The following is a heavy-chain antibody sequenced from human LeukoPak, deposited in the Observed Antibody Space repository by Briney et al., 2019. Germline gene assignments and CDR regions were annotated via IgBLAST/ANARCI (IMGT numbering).Heavy chain of an antibody. CDR1: GYTFTGYY. CDR2: INPNSGGT. D-gene: IGHD3-10*01. V-gene: IGHV1-2*02. Sequence: ASVKVSCKASGYTFTGYYMHWVRQAPGQGLEWMGWINPNSGGTNYAQKFQGRVTMTRNTSISTAYMELSSLRSEDTAVYYCARGKVSMVRGVIRLNWFDPWGQGTLVTVSS. CDR3: ARGKVSMVRGVIRLNWFDP. J-gene: IGHJ5*02.